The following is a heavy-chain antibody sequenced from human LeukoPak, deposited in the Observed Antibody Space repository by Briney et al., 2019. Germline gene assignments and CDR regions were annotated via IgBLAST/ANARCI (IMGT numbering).Heavy chain of an antibody. CDR3: ARAALLWFGEGWFDP. CDR1: GGTFCSYA. D-gene: IGHD3-10*01. CDR2: IIPIFGTA. Sequence: SVKVSCKASGGTFCSYAISWVRQAAGQGLEWMGGIIPIFGTANYAQKFQGRVTITADKSTSTAYMELSSLRSEDTAVYYCARAALLWFGEGWFDPWGQGTLVTVSS. V-gene: IGHV1-69*06. J-gene: IGHJ5*02.